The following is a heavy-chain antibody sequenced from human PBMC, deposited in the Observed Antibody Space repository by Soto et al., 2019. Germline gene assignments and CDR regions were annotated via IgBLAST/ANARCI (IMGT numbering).Heavy chain of an antibody. J-gene: IGHJ5*01. D-gene: IGHD3-10*01. CDR1: GGTLSCFA. CDR2: IIPIFGTA. CDR3: ATDTSMFRGRIADTPWFDS. V-gene: IGHV1-69*18. Sequence: QVPLVQSGAEVKKTGSSVKVSCKASGGTLSCFAFTWVRQARGQGLEWMGRIIPIFGTANYAQQFQGRVTITADESTGTVYMDLRSLRSEDTAMYYCATDTSMFRGRIADTPWFDSWGQGTLVTVSS.